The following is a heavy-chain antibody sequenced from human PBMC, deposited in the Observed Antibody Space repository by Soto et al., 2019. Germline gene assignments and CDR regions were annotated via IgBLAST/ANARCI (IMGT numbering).Heavy chain of an antibody. V-gene: IGHV3-30-3*01. J-gene: IGHJ3*02. CDR3: AREVGATSSDAFDI. CDR2: ISYDGSNK. CDR1: GFTFSSYA. Sequence: QVQLVESGGGVVQPGRSLRLSCAASGFTFSSYAMHWVRQAPGKGLEWVAVISYDGSNKYYADSVKGRFTISRDNSKNTLYLQMNSLRAEDTAVYYWAREVGATSSDAFDIWGQGTMVTVSS. D-gene: IGHD1-26*01.